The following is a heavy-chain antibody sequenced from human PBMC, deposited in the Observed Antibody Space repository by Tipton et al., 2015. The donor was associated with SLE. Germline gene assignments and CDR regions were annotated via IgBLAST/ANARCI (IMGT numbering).Heavy chain of an antibody. J-gene: IGHJ2*01. V-gene: IGHV3-21*03. Sequence: SLRLSCTASGFTFSYYNMNWVRPAPGEGLEWVSSISSPVIYIYNADSLKGRFTISRDNAKNSLYLQRNSLRAEDTAVYYCARARGPGGSVWYFDLWGRGTLVTVSS. D-gene: IGHD3-10*01. CDR3: ARARGPGGSVWYFDL. CDR2: ISSPVIYI. CDR1: GFTFSYYN.